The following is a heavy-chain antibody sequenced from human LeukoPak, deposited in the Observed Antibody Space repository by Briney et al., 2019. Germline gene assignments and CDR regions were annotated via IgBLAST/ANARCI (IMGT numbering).Heavy chain of an antibody. Sequence: GGSLILSCAASGFTFSSYSMNWVRQAPGKGLEWVSSISSSSSYIYYADSVKGRFTISRDNAKNSLYLQMNSLRAEDTAVYYCARDQDYYDSSGYSGGPFDYWGQGTLVTVSS. CDR2: ISSSSSYI. CDR1: GFTFSSYS. D-gene: IGHD3-22*01. J-gene: IGHJ4*02. V-gene: IGHV3-21*01. CDR3: ARDQDYYDSSGYSGGPFDY.